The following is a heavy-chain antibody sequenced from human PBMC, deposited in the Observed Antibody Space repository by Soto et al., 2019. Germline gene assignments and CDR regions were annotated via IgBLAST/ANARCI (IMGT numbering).Heavy chain of an antibody. J-gene: IGHJ4*02. CDR1: GFSISSGFY. CDR3: ARGMNPQDY. D-gene: IGHD6-13*01. Sequence: SETLSLTCTVSGFSISSGFYWGWVRQPPGKGLEWIGAIYHSGTTYFNPSLKSRVTMAIDTSKNQFSLRLAAVAAADTAMYYCARGMNPQDYWGQGTLVTVSS. V-gene: IGHV4-38-2*02. CDR2: IYHSGTT.